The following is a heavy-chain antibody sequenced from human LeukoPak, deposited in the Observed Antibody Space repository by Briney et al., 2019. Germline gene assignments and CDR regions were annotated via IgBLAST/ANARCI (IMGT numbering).Heavy chain of an antibody. CDR2: IHYSGST. CDR3: AREGGPYRPLDY. Sequence: SETLSLTCTVSGASISSSNYWGWIRQSPGKGLEWIGNIHYSGSTYYNPSLKSRVAISVDKSENHISLKLTSVTAADTAVYYCAREGGPYRPLDYSGQGTLVTVAS. J-gene: IGHJ4*02. CDR1: GASISSSNY. V-gene: IGHV4-39*07.